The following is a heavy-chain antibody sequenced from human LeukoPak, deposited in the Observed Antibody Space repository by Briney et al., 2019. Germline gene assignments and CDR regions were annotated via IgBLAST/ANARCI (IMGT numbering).Heavy chain of an antibody. CDR3: ARDDYYDSSGYVGVHYRFDY. CDR2: INPSGGST. J-gene: IGHJ4*02. CDR1: GYTFTSYY. Sequence: APVKVSCKASGYTFTSYYMHWVRQAPGQGLEWMGIINPSGGSTSYAQKFQGRVTMTRDTSTSTVYMELSSLRSEDTAVYYCARDDYYDSSGYVGVHYRFDYWGQGTLVTVSS. V-gene: IGHV1-46*01. D-gene: IGHD3-22*01.